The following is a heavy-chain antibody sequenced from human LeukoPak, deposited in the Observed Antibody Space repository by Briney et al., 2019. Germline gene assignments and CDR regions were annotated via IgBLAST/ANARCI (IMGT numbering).Heavy chain of an antibody. V-gene: IGHV3-30*03. CDR2: ISYDGSNK. CDR1: GFTFSSYG. D-gene: IGHD3-22*01. J-gene: IGHJ3*02. CDR3: ARRMHYYDSSGYGAFDI. Sequence: PGGSLRLSCAASGFTFSSYGMHWVRQAPGKGLEWVAVISYDGSNKYYADSVKGRFTISRDNSKNTLYLQMNSLRAEDTAVYYCARRMHYYDSSGYGAFDIWGQGTMVTVSS.